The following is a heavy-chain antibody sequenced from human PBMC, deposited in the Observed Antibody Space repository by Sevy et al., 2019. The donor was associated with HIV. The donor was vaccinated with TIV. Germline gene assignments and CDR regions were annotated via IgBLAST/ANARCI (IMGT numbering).Heavy chain of an antibody. CDR3: ARLEQRHCNGAHCYPFDY. V-gene: IGHV5-51*01. D-gene: IGHD2-21*01. Sequence: GESLKISCEGSGYSFTTYWIGWVRQMPGKGLEWMGVIYPDDSDTRYNPSFPGQVTTSADKSTNTAYLEWSSLKASDTAIYYCARLEQRHCNGAHCYPFDYWGQGTLVTVSS. CDR1: GYSFTTYW. CDR2: IYPDDSDT. J-gene: IGHJ4*02.